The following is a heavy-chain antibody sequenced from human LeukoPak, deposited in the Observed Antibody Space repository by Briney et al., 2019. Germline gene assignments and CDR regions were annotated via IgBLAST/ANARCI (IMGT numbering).Heavy chain of an antibody. J-gene: IGHJ6*02. V-gene: IGHV4-34*01. CDR3: ARLRGYYYGMDV. CDR2: INHSGST. Sequence: SETLSLTCAVYGGSFSGYYWSWIRQPPGKGLEWIGEINHSGSTNYNPSLKSRVTISVDASKNQFSLKLSSVTAADTAVYYCARLRGYYYGMDVWGQGTTVTVSS. CDR1: GGSFSGYY.